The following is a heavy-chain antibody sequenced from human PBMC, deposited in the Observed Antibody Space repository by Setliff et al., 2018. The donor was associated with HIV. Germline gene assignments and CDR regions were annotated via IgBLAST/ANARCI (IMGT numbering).Heavy chain of an antibody. Sequence: SETLSLTCGIYGGSFSDYYWSWIRQPPGKGLEWIGEIDHRGRPKYNPSLNSRVTMSVDKSGNQFSLKVSSVTAADTAVYYCARVGITYWYSIPRDYYYYMDVWGEGTTVTVSS. V-gene: IGHV4-34*01. J-gene: IGHJ6*03. CDR3: ARVGITYWYSIPRDYYYYMDV. CDR2: IDHRGRP. CDR1: GGSFSDYY. D-gene: IGHD2-8*02.